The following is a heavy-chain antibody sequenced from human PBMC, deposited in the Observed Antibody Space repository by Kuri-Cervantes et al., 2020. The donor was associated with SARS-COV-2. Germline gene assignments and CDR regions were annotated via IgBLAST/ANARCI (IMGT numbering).Heavy chain of an antibody. CDR3: TRRARSTSFWFDP. V-gene: IGHV3-73*01. CDR2: VRGKANNYAT. J-gene: IGHJ5*02. CDR1: GFLFSASA. Sequence: GESLKISCEVSGFLFSASAIHWVRQASGKGLEWVGRVRGKANNYATAYAASVKGRFTISRDDSKNMAYLQMNSLKTEGTAVYYCTRRARSTSFWFDPWGQGTLVTVSS. D-gene: IGHD2-2*01.